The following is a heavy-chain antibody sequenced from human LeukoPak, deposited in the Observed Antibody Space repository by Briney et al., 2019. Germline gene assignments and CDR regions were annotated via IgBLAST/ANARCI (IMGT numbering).Heavy chain of an antibody. Sequence: SETLSLTCTVSGGSISSYYWSWIRQPAGKGLEWIGRIYTSGSTNYNPSLKSRVTMSVDTSKNQFSLKLSSVTAADTAVYYCARSLYSSPPEPWDYWGQGTLVTVSS. CDR1: GGSISSYY. J-gene: IGHJ4*02. V-gene: IGHV4-4*07. D-gene: IGHD6-13*01. CDR3: ARSLYSSPPEPWDY. CDR2: IYTSGST.